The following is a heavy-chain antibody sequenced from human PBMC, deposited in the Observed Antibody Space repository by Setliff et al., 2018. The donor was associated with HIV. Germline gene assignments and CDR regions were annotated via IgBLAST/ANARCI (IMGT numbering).Heavy chain of an antibody. CDR2: INPSGDST. CDR3: ARDLHTFMVNSYHYYMDV. Sequence: SVKVSCKASQNTFTNYYMHWVRQAPGQGLEWMGIINPSGDSTIYAQKFQGKVTMTRDTSTSTVYMELSSLRSEDTAVYYCARDLHTFMVNSYHYYMDVWGKGTTVTVSS. CDR1: QNTFTNYY. D-gene: IGHD5-18*01. J-gene: IGHJ6*03. V-gene: IGHV1-46*01.